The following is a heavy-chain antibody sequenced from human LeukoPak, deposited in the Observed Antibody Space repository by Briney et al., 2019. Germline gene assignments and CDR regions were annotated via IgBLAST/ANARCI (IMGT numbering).Heavy chain of an antibody. CDR3: AKDTGSGWYLRWFDP. Sequence: GGSLRLSCAASGFTFSAYVMSWVRQAPGKGLEWVSAISGSGGSTYYADSVKGRFTISRDNSKNTLYLQMNSLRAEDTALYYCAKDTGSGWYLRWFDPWGQGTLVTVSS. D-gene: IGHD6-19*01. J-gene: IGHJ5*02. CDR2: ISGSGGST. V-gene: IGHV3-23*01. CDR1: GFTFSAYV.